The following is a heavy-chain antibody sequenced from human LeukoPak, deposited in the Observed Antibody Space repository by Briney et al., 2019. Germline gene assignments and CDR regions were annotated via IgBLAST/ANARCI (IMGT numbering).Heavy chain of an antibody. D-gene: IGHD2-21*01. CDR3: ARGPGGDYYYMDV. CDR2: IRYDGSRK. CDR1: GFIFSSYG. J-gene: IGHJ6*03. V-gene: IGHV3-30*02. Sequence: GGSLRLSCAASGFIFSSYGMHWVRQAPDKGLEWVAFIRYDGSRKYYADSVKGRFTISRDNSKNTLYLQMNSLRAEDTAVYYCARGPGGDYYYMDVWGKGTTVTVSS.